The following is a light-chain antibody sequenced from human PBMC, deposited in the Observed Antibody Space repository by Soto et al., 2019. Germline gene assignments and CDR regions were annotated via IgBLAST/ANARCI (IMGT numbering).Light chain of an antibody. V-gene: IGKV3-20*01. CDR1: QSVSSTS. J-gene: IGKJ5*01. Sequence: EIVLTQSPGTLSLSPGERATLSCRASQSVSSTSLGWYQQKPGQAPRLLMYGASNRATGIPDRFSGSGSGTDFTLTISRLEPEDFAVYYCQQYGSSPITFGQATRLEIK. CDR2: GAS. CDR3: QQYGSSPIT.